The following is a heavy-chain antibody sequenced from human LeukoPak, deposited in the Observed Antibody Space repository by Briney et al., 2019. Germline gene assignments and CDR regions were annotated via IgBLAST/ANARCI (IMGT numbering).Heavy chain of an antibody. CDR2: TNPNSGNT. Sequence: ASVKVSCKASGGTFSSYAISWVRQAPGQGLEWMGWTNPNSGNTGSAQKFQGRVTMTRNTSISTAYMELSSLRSEDTAVYYCARRSSRSSPLPHYWGQGTLVTVSS. CDR3: ARRSSRSSPLPHY. J-gene: IGHJ4*02. D-gene: IGHD6-13*01. CDR1: GGTFSSYA. V-gene: IGHV1-8*02.